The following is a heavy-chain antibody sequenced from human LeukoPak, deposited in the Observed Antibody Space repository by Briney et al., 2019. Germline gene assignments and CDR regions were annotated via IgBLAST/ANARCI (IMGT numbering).Heavy chain of an antibody. J-gene: IGHJ4*02. Sequence: GSLRLSCAASGFTFSSYAMHWIRQPPGKGLEWIGYIYYSGSTNYNPSLKSRVTISVDTSKIQFSLKLSSVTAADTAVYYCARVRRDGYNYFDYWGQGTLVTVSS. D-gene: IGHD5-24*01. CDR2: IYYSGST. CDR1: GFTFSSYA. V-gene: IGHV4-59*01. CDR3: ARVRRDGYNYFDY.